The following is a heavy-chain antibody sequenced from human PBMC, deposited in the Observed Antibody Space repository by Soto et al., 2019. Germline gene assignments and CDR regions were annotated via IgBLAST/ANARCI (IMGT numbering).Heavy chain of an antibody. J-gene: IGHJ5*02. CDR2: INAGNGNT. Sequence: ASVKVSCKASGYTFTSYGIHWVRQAPGQRLEWTGWINAGNGNTKYSEKFQGRVTITRDTSASTAYLELSSLRSEDTAVYYCARDFYDILTGSHGWFDPWGQGTLVTVSS. CDR1: GYTFTSYG. D-gene: IGHD3-9*01. V-gene: IGHV1-3*01. CDR3: ARDFYDILTGSHGWFDP.